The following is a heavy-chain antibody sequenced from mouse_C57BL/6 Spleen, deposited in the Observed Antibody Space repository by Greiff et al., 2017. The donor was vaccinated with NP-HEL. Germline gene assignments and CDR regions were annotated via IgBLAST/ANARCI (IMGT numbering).Heavy chain of an antibody. CDR1: GFTFSSYA. CDR3: ARGRYYYGREGYAMDY. J-gene: IGHJ4*01. V-gene: IGHV5-4*03. D-gene: IGHD1-1*01. Sequence: EVKLVESGGGLVKPGGSLKLSCAASGFTFSSYAMSWVRQTPEKRLEWVATISDGGSYTYYPDNVKGRFTISRDNAKTNLYLQMSHLKSEDTAMYYCARGRYYYGREGYAMDYWGQGTSVTVSS. CDR2: ISDGGSYT.